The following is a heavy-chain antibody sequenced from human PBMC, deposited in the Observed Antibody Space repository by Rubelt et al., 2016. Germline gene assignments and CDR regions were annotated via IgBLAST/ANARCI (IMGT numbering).Heavy chain of an antibody. CDR3: ARSGGSSWYDY. Sequence: PPGKGLEWIGYIYYSGSTNYNPSLKSRVTISVDTSKNQFSLKLSSVTAADTAVYYCARSGGSSWYDYWGQGTLVTVSS. CDR2: IYYSGST. D-gene: IGHD6-13*01. J-gene: IGHJ4*02. V-gene: IGHV4-59*12.